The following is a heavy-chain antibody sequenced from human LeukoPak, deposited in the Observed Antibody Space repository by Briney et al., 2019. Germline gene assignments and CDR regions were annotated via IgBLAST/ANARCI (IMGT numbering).Heavy chain of an antibody. J-gene: IGHJ3*02. CDR2: INHSGST. Sequence: PSETLSLTCAVYGGSFSGYYWSWIRQPSGKGLEWIGEINHSGSTNYNPSLKSRVTISVDTSKNQFSLKLSSVTAADTAVYYCALGEEDAFDIWGQGTMVTVSS. CDR3: ALGEEDAFDI. CDR1: GGSFSGYY. V-gene: IGHV4-34*01.